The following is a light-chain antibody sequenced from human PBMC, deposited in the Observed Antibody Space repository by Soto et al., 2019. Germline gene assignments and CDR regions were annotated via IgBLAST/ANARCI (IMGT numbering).Light chain of an antibody. CDR1: QSVSSK. J-gene: IGKJ1*01. V-gene: IGKV3-15*01. CDR2: GAS. CDR3: QQYGGSPRT. Sequence: EIVMTQSPATLSVSPGERATLSCRASQSVSSKLAWYQQTPGQAPRLLIYGASTRATGIPARFSGSGSGTDFTLTISRLEPEDFAVYYCQQYGGSPRTFGQGTKVDIK.